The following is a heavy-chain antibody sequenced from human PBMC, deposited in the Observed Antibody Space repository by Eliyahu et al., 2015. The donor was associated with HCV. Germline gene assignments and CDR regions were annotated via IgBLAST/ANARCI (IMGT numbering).Heavy chain of an antibody. CDR2: IYYSGXT. J-gene: IGHJ4*02. D-gene: IGHD3-22*01. Sequence: QVQLQESGPGLVKPSETLSLTCTVXGCXIXNYYWTWIRQPPGKGLEWIGYIYYSGXTNYNPSXKGRVTISLDTSKNQFSLRLNSVTAADTAVYFCARERSHYDSNGYRTIFEYWGQGALVTVSS. CDR1: GCXIXNYY. CDR3: ARERSHYDSNGYRTIFEY. V-gene: IGHV4-59*01.